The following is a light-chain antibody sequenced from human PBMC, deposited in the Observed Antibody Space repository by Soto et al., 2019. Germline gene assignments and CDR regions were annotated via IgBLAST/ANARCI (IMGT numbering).Light chain of an antibody. V-gene: IGKV3D-15*01. CDR2: GAS. J-gene: IGKJ1*01. Sequence: EIVLTQSPATLSLSPGERATLSCRASQSVSSNLAWYQQKPGQAPRLLIYGASTRATGISFRLSGSGSGTEFTLTISSMQSEDFAVYYCQQYNNSPTFGQGTKVDI. CDR3: QQYNNSPT. CDR1: QSVSSN.